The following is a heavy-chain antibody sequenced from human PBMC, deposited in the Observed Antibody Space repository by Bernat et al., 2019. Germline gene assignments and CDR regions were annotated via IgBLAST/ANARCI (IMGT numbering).Heavy chain of an antibody. CDR2: ISYDGSNK. Sequence: QVQLVESGGGVVQPGRSLRLSCAASGFTFSSYGMHWVRQAPGKGLGWVAVISYDGSNKYYADSVKGRFTISRDNSKNTLYLQMNSLRAEDTAVYYCAKDDYDFWSGYSYYYYYYGMDVWGQGTTVTVSS. V-gene: IGHV3-30*18. D-gene: IGHD3-3*01. CDR3: AKDDYDFWSGYSYYYYYYGMDV. CDR1: GFTFSSYG. J-gene: IGHJ6*02.